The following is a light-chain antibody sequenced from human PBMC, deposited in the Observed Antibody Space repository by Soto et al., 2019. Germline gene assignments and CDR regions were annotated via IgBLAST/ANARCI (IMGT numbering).Light chain of an antibody. CDR1: QSVLYSSNNKNY. CDR3: QQYYSTPFT. Sequence: DLVMTQSPDSLAVSLGERATINCKSSQSVLYSSNNKNYLAWYQQKPGQPPKLLIYWASTRESGVPDRFSGSGSGIDFTLTISSLQAEDVAVYYCQQYYSTPFTFGQGTRLEIK. V-gene: IGKV4-1*01. J-gene: IGKJ5*01. CDR2: WAS.